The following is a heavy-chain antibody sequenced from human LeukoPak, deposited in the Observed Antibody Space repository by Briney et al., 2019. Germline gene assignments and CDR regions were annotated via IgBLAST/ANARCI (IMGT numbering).Heavy chain of an antibody. CDR1: GDSIGSNKW. Sequence: SETLSLTCAVSGDSIGSNKWWTWVRQPPGKGLEWIGEIHHSGRLNYSPSLKSRVTISVDKSKNHFSLNLNSITPADTAIYYCARGGDWKFDYWGQGALVTVSS. V-gene: IGHV4-4*02. D-gene: IGHD1-1*01. J-gene: IGHJ4*02. CDR2: IHHSGRL. CDR3: ARGGDWKFDY.